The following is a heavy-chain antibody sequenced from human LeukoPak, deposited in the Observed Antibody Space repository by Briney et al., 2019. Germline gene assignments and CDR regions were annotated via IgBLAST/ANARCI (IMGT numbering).Heavy chain of an antibody. CDR2: ISGSGGST. D-gene: IGHD3-10*01. V-gene: IGHV3-23*01. J-gene: IGHJ6*03. CDR3: AKSPKSPAISMVRGVSSYNYYMDV. CDR1: GFTFSSYG. Sequence: GGTLRLSCAASGFTFSSYGMSWVRQAPGKGLEWVSAISGSGGSTYYADSVKGRFTISRDNSKNTLYLQMNSLRVEDTAVYYCAKSPKSPAISMVRGVSSYNYYMDVWGKGTTVTISS.